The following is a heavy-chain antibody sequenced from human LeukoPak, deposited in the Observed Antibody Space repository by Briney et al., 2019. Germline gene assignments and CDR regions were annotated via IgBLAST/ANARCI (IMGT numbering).Heavy chain of an antibody. CDR3: ARGRTVAGTRANALHY. J-gene: IGHJ4*02. CDR2: MNPNSGNT. Sequence: GASVKVSCKASGYTFTSHDINWVRQATGQGLEWMGWMNPNSGNTGYAQKFQGRVTMTRNTSISTAYMELSSLRSEDTAVYYCARGRTVAGTRANALHYWGQGTLVTVSS. V-gene: IGHV1-8*01. D-gene: IGHD6-19*01. CDR1: GYTFTSHD.